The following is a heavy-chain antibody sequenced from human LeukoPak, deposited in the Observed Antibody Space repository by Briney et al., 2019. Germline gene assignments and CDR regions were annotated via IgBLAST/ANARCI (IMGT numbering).Heavy chain of an antibody. CDR3: ARDLRTITVAGIGVFDI. Sequence: ASVKVSCKASGYTFTTYYMHWVRQAPGQGLEWMGIINPSGGNTNYAQEFQGRVTMTRDMSTSTVYMELSSLRSEDTAVYYCARDLRTITVAGIGVFDIWGQGTMVTVSS. CDR2: INPSGGNT. V-gene: IGHV1-46*01. CDR1: GYTFTTYY. D-gene: IGHD6-19*01. J-gene: IGHJ3*02.